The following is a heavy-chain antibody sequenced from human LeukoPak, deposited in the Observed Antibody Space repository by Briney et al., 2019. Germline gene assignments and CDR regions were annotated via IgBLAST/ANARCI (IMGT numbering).Heavy chain of an antibody. D-gene: IGHD3-16*01. J-gene: IGHJ4*02. CDR3: ASRQGEWLPRFDY. CDR2: ISYDGSKK. V-gene: IGHV3-30-3*01. CDR1: GFTFSSYA. Sequence: GGSLRLSCAASGFTFSSYAMNRVRQAPGKGLEWVAVISYDGSKKYYADSVKGRFTISRDNSKNTLYLQMNSLRAEDTAVYYCASRQGEWLPRFDYWGQGTLVTVSS.